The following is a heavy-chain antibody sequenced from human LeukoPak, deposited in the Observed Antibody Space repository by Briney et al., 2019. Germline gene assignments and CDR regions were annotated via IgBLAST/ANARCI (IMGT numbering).Heavy chain of an antibody. CDR3: AGRFALGGMDV. CDR2: IYPGDYAT. Sequence: KPGESLKISSKGSGYSFTSYWHGWVRPIPGKGLEWMGIIYPGDYATRSSPSFQGQVTISADKSISTAYLQWSSLKASDTGMDYCAGRFALGGMDVWGKGTTVTVSS. J-gene: IGHJ6*04. CDR1: GYSFTSYW. V-gene: IGHV5-51*01. D-gene: IGHD3-10*01.